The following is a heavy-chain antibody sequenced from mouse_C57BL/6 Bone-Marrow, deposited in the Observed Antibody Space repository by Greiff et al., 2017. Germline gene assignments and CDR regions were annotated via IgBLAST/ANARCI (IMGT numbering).Heavy chain of an antibody. D-gene: IGHD4-1*01. J-gene: IGHJ2*01. V-gene: IGHV1-54*01. Sequence: QDQLQQSGAELVRPGTSVKVSCKASGYAFTNYLIEWVKQRPGQGLEWIGVINPRSGGTNYNEKFKGKATLTADKSSRTAYMQLSSLTSEDSAVYFCARMGPYYFDYWGQGTTLTVSS. CDR1: GYAFTNYL. CDR2: INPRSGGT. CDR3: ARMGPYYFDY.